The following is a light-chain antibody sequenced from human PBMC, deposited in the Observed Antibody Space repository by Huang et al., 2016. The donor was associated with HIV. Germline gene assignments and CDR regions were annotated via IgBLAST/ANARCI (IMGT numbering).Light chain of an antibody. CDR1: QSVFHSSNNKNY. CDR2: WAS. Sequence: DIVVTQSPGSLALSLGERAAINCTYSQSVFHSSNNKNYLSWCQLKPGQSPQLLIYWASTREFGVPDRFRGTGSGTDFTLTITSLQAEDVAVYYCHQYYSSPQTFGQGTKVEV. J-gene: IGKJ1*01. V-gene: IGKV4-1*01. CDR3: HQYYSSPQT.